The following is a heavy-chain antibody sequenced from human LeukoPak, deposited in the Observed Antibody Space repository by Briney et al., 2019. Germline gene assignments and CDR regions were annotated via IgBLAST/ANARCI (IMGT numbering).Heavy chain of an antibody. J-gene: IGHJ5*02. D-gene: IGHD6-13*01. CDR1: GVSISTGTTD. V-gene: IGHV4-39*01. CDR2: IYYTGNT. Sequence: SQTLSLTCTVAGVSISTGTTDSAWIRQPPWKGPQWFGSIYYTGNTNYDPSLKSRFTISVDTSKNQLSLKVTSVTAADTAVYYCARQGDTNSWYNWLDHWGQGTLVTVSS. CDR3: ARQGDTNSWYNWLDH.